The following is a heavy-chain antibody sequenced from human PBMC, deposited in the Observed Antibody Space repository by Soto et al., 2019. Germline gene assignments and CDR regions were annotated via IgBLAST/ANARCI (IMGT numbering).Heavy chain of an antibody. CDR3: ARDLVGATALYYYYGMDV. CDR2: ISYDGSNK. J-gene: IGHJ6*02. D-gene: IGHD1-26*01. CDR1: GFTFSSYA. Sequence: QVQLVESGGGVVQPGRSLRLSCAASGFTFSSYAMHWVRQAPGKGLEWVAVISYDGSNKYYADSVKGRFTISRDNSKNTLYLQMNSLRAEDKAVYYCARDLVGATALYYYYGMDVWGQGTTVTVSS. V-gene: IGHV3-30-3*01.